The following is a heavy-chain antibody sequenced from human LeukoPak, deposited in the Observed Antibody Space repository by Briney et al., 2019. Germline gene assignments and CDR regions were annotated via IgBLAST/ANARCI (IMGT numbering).Heavy chain of an antibody. CDR2: VYSSGST. V-gene: IGHV4-39*01. Sequence: SETMSLTCAVAGGSISNSSYYWGWIRQPPGKGLEWIGSVYSSGSTYYNPSLKSRLTISVATSKNQFSLKLSSVTAADTAVYYCARLLGYCSSTSCPKVPWFDPWGQGTLVTVSS. D-gene: IGHD2-2*01. J-gene: IGHJ5*02. CDR3: ARLLGYCSSTSCPKVPWFDP. CDR1: GGSISNSSYY.